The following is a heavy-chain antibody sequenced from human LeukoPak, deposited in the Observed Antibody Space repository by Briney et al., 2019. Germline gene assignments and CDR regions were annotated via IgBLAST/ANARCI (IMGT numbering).Heavy chain of an antibody. CDR1: GFTFSDYG. Sequence: GRSLRLSCAASGFTFSDYGMHWVRQAPGKGLEWVAVMWYDGSNKYYADSVKGRFTISRDNSKNTLYLQMNSLRAEDTAVYYCARSNYDFWSGYRGRYFDYWGQGTLVTVSP. CDR2: MWYDGSNK. D-gene: IGHD3-3*01. V-gene: IGHV3-33*01. J-gene: IGHJ4*02. CDR3: ARSNYDFWSGYRGRYFDY.